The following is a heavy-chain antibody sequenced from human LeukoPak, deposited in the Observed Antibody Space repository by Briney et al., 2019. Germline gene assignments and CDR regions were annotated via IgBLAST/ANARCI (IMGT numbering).Heavy chain of an antibody. V-gene: IGHV3-21*01. Sequence: GGSLRLSCAASGFTFSRYGMSWVRQAPGKGLEWVSSISSSSSYIYYGDSVKGRFTISRDNAKNSLYLQMNSLRVEDTAVYYCAKDGVVVAAPFDYWGQGTLVTVSS. CDR1: GFTFSRYG. J-gene: IGHJ4*02. CDR3: AKDGVVVAAPFDY. CDR2: ISSSSSYI. D-gene: IGHD2-15*01.